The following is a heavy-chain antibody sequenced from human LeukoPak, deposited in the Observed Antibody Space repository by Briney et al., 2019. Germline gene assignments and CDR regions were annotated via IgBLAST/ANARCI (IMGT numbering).Heavy chain of an antibody. Sequence: ASVKVSCKASGYTFTGYYMHWVRQAPGQGLEWMGWINPNSGGTNYAQKFQGRVTMTRDTSISTAYMELSRLRSDDTAVYYCAREEYCSGGSCSARYYYYYYYMDVWGKGTTVTVSS. J-gene: IGHJ6*03. D-gene: IGHD2-15*01. CDR2: INPNSGGT. CDR1: GYTFTGYY. CDR3: AREEYCSGGSCSARYYYYYYYMDV. V-gene: IGHV1-2*02.